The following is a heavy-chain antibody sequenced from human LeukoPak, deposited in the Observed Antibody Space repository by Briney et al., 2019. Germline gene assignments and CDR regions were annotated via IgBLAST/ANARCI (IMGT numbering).Heavy chain of an antibody. D-gene: IGHD3-3*01. CDR1: GYTFTSYD. Sequence: ASVKVSCKASGYTFTSYDINWVRQATGQGLEWMGWMNPNSGNTGYAQKFQGRVTMTRNTSISTAYMELSSLRSEDTAVYYCARGKYYDFWSGYSYYYYGMDVWGQGTTVTVSS. CDR2: MNPNSGNT. J-gene: IGHJ6*02. V-gene: IGHV1-8*01. CDR3: ARGKYYDFWSGYSYYYYGMDV.